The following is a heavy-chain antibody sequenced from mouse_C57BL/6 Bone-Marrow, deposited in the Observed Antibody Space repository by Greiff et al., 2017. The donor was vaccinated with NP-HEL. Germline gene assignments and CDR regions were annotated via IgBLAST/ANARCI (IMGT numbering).Heavy chain of an antibody. CDR2: IYPGSGST. D-gene: IGHD1-1*01. CDR3: AREVVAPYWYFDV. Sequence: QVQLKQPGAELVKPGASVKMSCKASGYTFTSYWITWVKQRPGQGLEWIGDIYPGSGSTNYNEKFESKATLTVDTSSSTAYMQLSSLTSEDSAVYYCAREVVAPYWYFDVWGTGTTVTVSS. V-gene: IGHV1-55*01. J-gene: IGHJ1*03. CDR1: GYTFTSYW.